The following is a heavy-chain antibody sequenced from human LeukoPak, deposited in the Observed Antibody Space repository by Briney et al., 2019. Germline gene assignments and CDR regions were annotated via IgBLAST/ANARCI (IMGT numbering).Heavy chain of an antibody. CDR2: VCTDGSIT. CDR1: GFTFSSYW. V-gene: IGHV3-74*01. CDR3: ARTKYSASGGDY. J-gene: IGHJ4*02. D-gene: IGHD6-6*01. Sequence: PGGSLRLSCAASGFTFSSYWMHWVRQGPGKGLLWVSRVCTDGSITSYTDSVKGRFSISRDNAKSTLYLQMNNLRVEDTAVYYCARTKYSASGGDYWGQGTLVTVSS.